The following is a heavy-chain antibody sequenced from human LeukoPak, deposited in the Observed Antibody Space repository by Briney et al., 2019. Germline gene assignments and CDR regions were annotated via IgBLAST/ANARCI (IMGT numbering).Heavy chain of an antibody. Sequence: SETLSLTCTVSGGSISSGSYYWGWLRQPAGTGLEWIGRIYTSGSTNYNPSLKSRVTISVDTSKNQFSLKLSSVTAADTAVYYCARLIKGIAAAGTTYWFDPWGQGTLVTVSS. CDR3: ARLIKGIAAAGTTYWFDP. J-gene: IGHJ5*02. CDR1: GGSISSGSYY. D-gene: IGHD6-13*01. CDR2: IYTSGST. V-gene: IGHV4-61*02.